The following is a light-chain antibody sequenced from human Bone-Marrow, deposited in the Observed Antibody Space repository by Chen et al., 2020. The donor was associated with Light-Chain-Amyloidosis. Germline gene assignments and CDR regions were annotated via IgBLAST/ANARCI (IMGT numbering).Light chain of an antibody. CDR3: QVWDRSSDRPV. CDR2: DDS. CDR1: NIGSTI. Sequence: SYVLPQPSSVSVAPGQTATLACGGNNIGSTIVHWYQQTPGQAPLLVVYDDSDRPSGIPERLSGSNAGNTATLTISRVEAGDEADYYCQVWDRSSDRPVFGGGTKLTVL. J-gene: IGLJ3*02. V-gene: IGLV3-21*02.